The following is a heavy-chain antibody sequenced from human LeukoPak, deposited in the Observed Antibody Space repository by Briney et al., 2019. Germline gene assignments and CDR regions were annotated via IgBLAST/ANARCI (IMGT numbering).Heavy chain of an antibody. CDR1: GFSMSVYW. CDR2: IKKDGSER. D-gene: IGHD3-22*01. Sequence: GGSLRLSCEASGFSMSVYWMSWVRQAPGKGLEWVGNIKKDGSERNYVDSVKGRFTISRDNAKKSLYLQMNSLRGEDTAVYYCARDWGAYYHFFDYWGQGNLVTVSS. CDR3: ARDWGAYYHFFDY. J-gene: IGHJ4*02. V-gene: IGHV3-7*01.